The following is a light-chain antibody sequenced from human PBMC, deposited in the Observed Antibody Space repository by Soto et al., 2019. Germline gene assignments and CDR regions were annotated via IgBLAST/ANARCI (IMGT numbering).Light chain of an antibody. V-gene: IGLV2-11*01. Sequence: QSALTQPRSVSGSPGQSVTLSCTGTSSDVGGYHYVSWYQHHPGKAPKIIIYDVNKRPSGVPDRFSGSKSGNTASLTISGLHTEDEADYYCCSYAGSYTLVFGGGTKGTVL. CDR2: DVN. CDR3: CSYAGSYTLV. J-gene: IGLJ2*01. CDR1: SSDVGGYHY.